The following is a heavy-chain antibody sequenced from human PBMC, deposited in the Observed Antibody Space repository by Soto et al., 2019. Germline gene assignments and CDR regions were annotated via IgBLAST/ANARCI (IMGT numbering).Heavy chain of an antibody. V-gene: IGHV4-4*07. CDR3: ARMAGVRGALYYFDY. J-gene: IGHJ4*02. CDR2: IYTSGST. D-gene: IGHD3-10*01. Sequence: QVQLQESGPGLVKPSETLSLTCTVSGGSISSYYWSWIRQPAGKGLEWIGRIYTSGSTNYTPSLKSRVPMPVDTSKNQFSLKLSSVTAADTAVYYCARMAGVRGALYYFDYWGQGTLVTVSS. CDR1: GGSISSYY.